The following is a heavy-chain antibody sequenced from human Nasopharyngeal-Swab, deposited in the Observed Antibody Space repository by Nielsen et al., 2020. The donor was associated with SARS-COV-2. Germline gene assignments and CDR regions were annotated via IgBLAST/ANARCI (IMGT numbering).Heavy chain of an antibody. CDR3: ARLAPSFGRISRDAFDI. D-gene: IGHD2/OR15-2a*01. CDR1: GYSFTSYW. J-gene: IGHJ3*02. CDR2: TYPGDSDT. Sequence: KVSCKGSGYSFTSYWIGWVRQMPGKGLEWMGITYPGDSDTRYSPSFQGQVTISADKSISTAYLQWSSLKASDTAMYYCARLAPSFGRISRDAFDIWGQGTMVTVSS. V-gene: IGHV5-51*01.